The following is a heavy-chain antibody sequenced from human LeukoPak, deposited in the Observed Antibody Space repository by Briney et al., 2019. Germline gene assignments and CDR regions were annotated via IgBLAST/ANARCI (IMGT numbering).Heavy chain of an antibody. CDR3: ARLTTRWIDDPGRDYYYYYYYMDV. D-gene: IGHD4-11*01. CDR1: GFTLSSYS. V-gene: IGHV3-21*01. CDR2: ISSSSSYI. Sequence: PGGSLRLSCAASGFTLSSYSMNWVRQAPGKGLEWVSSISSSSSYIYYADSVKGRFTISRDNAKNSLYLQMNSLRAEDTAVYYCARLTTRWIDDPGRDYYYYYYYMDVWGKGTTVTVSS. J-gene: IGHJ6*03.